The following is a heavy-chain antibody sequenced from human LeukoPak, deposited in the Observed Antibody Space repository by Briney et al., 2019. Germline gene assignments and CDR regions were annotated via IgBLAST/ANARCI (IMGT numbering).Heavy chain of an antibody. Sequence: GGSLRLSCTASGFTFSSYGMHWVRQAPGKGLEWVAVISYDGSNKYYADSVKGRFTISRDNSKNTLYVQMNSLRAEDTAEYYCAKEYEQIVASSVGYWGQGTLVTVSS. CDR2: ISYDGSNK. V-gene: IGHV3-30*18. J-gene: IGHJ4*02. CDR3: AKEYEQIVASSVGY. D-gene: IGHD5-12*01. CDR1: GFTFSSYG.